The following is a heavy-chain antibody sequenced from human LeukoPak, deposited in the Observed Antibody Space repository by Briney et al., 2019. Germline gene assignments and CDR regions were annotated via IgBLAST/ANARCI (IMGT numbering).Heavy chain of an antibody. J-gene: IGHJ6*04. CDR3: AKDLDVAGTINYYYYGMDV. Sequence: GGSLRLSCAASGFTFDDYAMHWVRQAPGKGLEWVSLISWDGDNTYYADSVRGRFTISRDNGKKSLYLQMNSLRAEDTALYYCAKDLDVAGTINYYYYGMDVWGKGTTVTVSS. V-gene: IGHV3-43D*04. CDR1: GFTFDDYA. D-gene: IGHD6-19*01. CDR2: ISWDGDNT.